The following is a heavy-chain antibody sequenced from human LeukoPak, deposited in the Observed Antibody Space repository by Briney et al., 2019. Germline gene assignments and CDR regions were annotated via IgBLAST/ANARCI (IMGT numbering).Heavy chain of an antibody. D-gene: IGHD3-22*01. J-gene: IGHJ4*02. CDR2: IYTSGST. CDR1: GGSISSGSYY. CDR3: ARDYYDSSGYYGDY. V-gene: IGHV4-61*02. Sequence: SETLSLTCTVSGGSISSGSYYWSWIRQPAGKGLEWIGRIYTSGSTNYNPSLKSRVTISVDTSKNQFSLKLSSVTAADTAVYYCARDYYDSSGYYGDYWGQGTLVTVSS.